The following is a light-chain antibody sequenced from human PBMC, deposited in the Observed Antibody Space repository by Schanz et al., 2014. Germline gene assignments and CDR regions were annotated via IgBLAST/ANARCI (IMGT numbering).Light chain of an antibody. V-gene: IGKV3D-20*02. J-gene: IGKJ5*01. Sequence: EIVLTQSPGTLSLSPGERATLSCRASQSVYANFLAWYQQKPGQAPRLLIYAASSRATGIPDRFSARGSGTDFTLTISRLEPEDFAVYYCQQRNYWPITFGQGTRLEIK. CDR3: QQRNYWPIT. CDR2: AAS. CDR1: QSVYANF.